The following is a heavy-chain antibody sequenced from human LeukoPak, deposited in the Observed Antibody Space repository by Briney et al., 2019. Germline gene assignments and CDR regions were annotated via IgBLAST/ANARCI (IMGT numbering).Heavy chain of an antibody. D-gene: IGHD6-19*01. CDR1: GFTFSSYA. Sequence: QPGGSLRLSCAASGFTFSSYAMSWVRQAPGKGLERVSAISGSGGSTYYADSVKGRFTISRDNSKNTLYLQMNSLRAEDTAVYYCAKKVIAVASAPETFDYWGQGTLVTVSS. V-gene: IGHV3-23*01. CDR2: ISGSGGST. CDR3: AKKVIAVASAPETFDY. J-gene: IGHJ4*02.